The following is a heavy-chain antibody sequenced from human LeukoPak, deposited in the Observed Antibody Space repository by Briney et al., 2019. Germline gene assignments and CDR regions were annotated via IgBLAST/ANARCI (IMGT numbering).Heavy chain of an antibody. CDR1: GLTFSSYG. V-gene: IGHV3-23*01. D-gene: IGHD3-22*01. Sequence: GGSLRLSCAASGLTFSSYGMSWVRQAPGKGLEWVSAISGSGGSTFYADSVKGRFTISRDNSKNTLYLQMNSLRAEDTAVYYCAKEYYYDSSGYYPNYFDYWGQGTLVTVSS. CDR2: ISGSGGST. J-gene: IGHJ4*02. CDR3: AKEYYYDSSGYYPNYFDY.